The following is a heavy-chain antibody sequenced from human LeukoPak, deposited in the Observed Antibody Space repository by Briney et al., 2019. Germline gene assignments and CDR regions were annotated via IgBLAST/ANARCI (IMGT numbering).Heavy chain of an antibody. CDR1: GGSISSYY. Sequence: SETLSLTCTVPGGSISSYYWSWIRQPPGKGLEWIGYIYYSGSTNYNPSLKSRLTISVDTSKNQFSLKLNSVTAADTAVYYCARDRSEFDYWGQGTLVTVSS. V-gene: IGHV4-59*01. J-gene: IGHJ4*02. CDR3: ARDRSEFDY. CDR2: IYYSGST.